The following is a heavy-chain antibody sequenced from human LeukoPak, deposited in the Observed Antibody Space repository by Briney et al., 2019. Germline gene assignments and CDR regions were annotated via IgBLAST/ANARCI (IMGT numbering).Heavy chain of an antibody. CDR2: IYYSGST. D-gene: IGHD6-13*01. CDR1: GGSISSSSYS. V-gene: IGHV4-39*01. Sequence: SETLSLTCTVSGGSISSSSYSWGWIRQPPGKGLEWSGSIYYSGSTYYNPSLKSRVTISVDTSKIQFSLKLSSVTAADTAVYYCARHIAAAGTPTSKTYYYYGMDVWGQGTTVTVSS. J-gene: IGHJ6*02. CDR3: ARHIAAAGTPTSKTYYYYGMDV.